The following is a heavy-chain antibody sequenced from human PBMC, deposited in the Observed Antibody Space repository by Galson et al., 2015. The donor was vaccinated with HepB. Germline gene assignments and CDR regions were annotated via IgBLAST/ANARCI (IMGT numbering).Heavy chain of an antibody. Sequence: SLRLSCAASGLTFSSYSMNWVRQAPGKGLEWVSYISSSSSTIYYADSVKGRFTISRDNAKNSLYLQMNSLRAEDTAVYYCARAGGWPPIEFDYWGQGTLVTVSS. J-gene: IGHJ4*02. V-gene: IGHV3-48*01. CDR2: ISSSSSTI. CDR1: GLTFSSYS. CDR3: ARAGGWPPIEFDY. D-gene: IGHD1-26*01.